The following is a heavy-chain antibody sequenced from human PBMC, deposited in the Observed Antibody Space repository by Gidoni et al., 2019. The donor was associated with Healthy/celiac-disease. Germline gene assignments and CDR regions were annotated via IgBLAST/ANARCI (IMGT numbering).Heavy chain of an antibody. V-gene: IGHV3-48*01. Sequence: EVQLVESGGGLVQPGGSLRLSCAASGFTFSSYSMNWVRQAPGKGLEWVSYISSSSSTIYYADSVKGRFTISRDNAKKALYLQMNSLRAEDTAVYYCARDLTMIVPVYWGQGTLVTVSS. CDR3: ARDLTMIVPVY. D-gene: IGHD3-22*01. J-gene: IGHJ4*02. CDR1: GFTFSSYS. CDR2: ISSSSSTI.